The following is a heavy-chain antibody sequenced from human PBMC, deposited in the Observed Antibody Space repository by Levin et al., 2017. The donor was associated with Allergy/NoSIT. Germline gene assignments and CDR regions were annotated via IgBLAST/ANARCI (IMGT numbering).Heavy chain of an antibody. D-gene: IGHD2-2*01. CDR3: ARVWYQLTDAFDI. V-gene: IGHV5-10-1*01. CDR1: GYSFTSYW. J-gene: IGHJ3*02. CDR2: IDPSDSYT. Sequence: GESLKISCKGSGYSFTSYWISWVRQMPGKGLEWMGRIDPSDSYTNYSPSFQGHVTISADKSISTAYLQWSSLKASDTAMYYCARVWYQLTDAFDIWGQGTMVTVSS.